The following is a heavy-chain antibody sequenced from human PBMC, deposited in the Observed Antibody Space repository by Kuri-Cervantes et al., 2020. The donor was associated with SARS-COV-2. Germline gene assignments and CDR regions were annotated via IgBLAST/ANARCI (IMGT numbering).Heavy chain of an antibody. CDR3: AKFTSFSSRWFDP. CDR1: VFTFSSYA. Sequence: GESLKISCSASVFTFSSYAMHWVRQAPGKGLEYVSAISSNGGSTYYADSVKGRFTISRDNSKNTLCLQMNSLRAEDTAVYYCAKFTSFSSRWFDPWGQGTLVTVSS. J-gene: IGHJ5*02. V-gene: IGHV3-64*04. D-gene: IGHD2-2*01. CDR2: ISSNGGST.